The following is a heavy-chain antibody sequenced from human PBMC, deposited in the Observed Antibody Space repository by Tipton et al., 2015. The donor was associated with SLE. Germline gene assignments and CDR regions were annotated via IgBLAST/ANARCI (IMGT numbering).Heavy chain of an antibody. CDR1: GLTFSRYS. CDR3: ATIWGAFETRSN. V-gene: IGHV3-7*03. CDR2: MRTDGGAK. D-gene: IGHD2-15*01. J-gene: IGHJ4*02. Sequence: SLRLSCAASGLTFSRYSMHWVRQAPGKGLEWVAHMRTDGGAKYYVDSVKGRFTISSDIITNSLFLEISSLRVEDTAMYYCATIWGAFETRSNWGQGPLVSVSS.